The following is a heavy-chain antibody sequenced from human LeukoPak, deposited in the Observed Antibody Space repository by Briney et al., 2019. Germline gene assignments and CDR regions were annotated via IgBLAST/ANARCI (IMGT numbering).Heavy chain of an antibody. V-gene: IGHV4-34*01. D-gene: IGHD6-19*01. CDR1: GGSFSGYY. CDR2: INHSGST. J-gene: IGHJ6*01. CDR3: AGWCGLYLRGYYGIDV. Sequence: SETLSLTCAVYGGSFSGYYWSWIRQPPGKGLEWIGEINHSGSTNYNPSLKSRVTISVDTSKNQFSLKLSSVTAADTAVYYCAGWCGLYLRGYYGIDVWGQGTTVTVSS.